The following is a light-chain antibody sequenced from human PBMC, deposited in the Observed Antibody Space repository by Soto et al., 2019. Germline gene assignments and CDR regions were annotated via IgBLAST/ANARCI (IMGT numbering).Light chain of an antibody. Sequence: QSVLTQPPSASGTPGQRVTLSCSGRSSNIGSNTVNWYQQLPGTAPKLLIYSNNQRPSGVPDRFSGSKSGTSASLAISGLQSEDEADYDCAAWDDSLNGPVFGGGTKRTVL. J-gene: IGLJ2*01. CDR2: SNN. V-gene: IGLV1-44*01. CDR1: SSNIGSNT. CDR3: AAWDDSLNGPV.